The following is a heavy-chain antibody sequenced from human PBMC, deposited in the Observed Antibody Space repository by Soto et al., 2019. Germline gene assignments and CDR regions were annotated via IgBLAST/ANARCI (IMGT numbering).Heavy chain of an antibody. V-gene: IGHV4-30-4*01. Sequence: QLQLQESGPGLVKPSETLSLTCTVSGGSISRGNFYWSWIRQPPGKGLEWIAYIYYSGRTYYNPSLKSRVTISVDTSKNQFSLRLSSVTAADTAVYYCARGPTMTTDYWGQGTLVTVSS. J-gene: IGHJ4*02. D-gene: IGHD4-17*01. CDR3: ARGPTMTTDY. CDR1: GGSISRGNFY. CDR2: IYYSGRT.